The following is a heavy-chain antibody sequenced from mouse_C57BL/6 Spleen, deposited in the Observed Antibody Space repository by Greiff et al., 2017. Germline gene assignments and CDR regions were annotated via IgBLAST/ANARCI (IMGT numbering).Heavy chain of an antibody. D-gene: IGHD1-1*01. V-gene: IGHV1-61*01. CDR2: IYPSDSET. CDR1: GYTFTSYW. Sequence: QVQLKQPGAELVRPGSSVKLSCKASGYTFTSYWMDWVKQRPGQGLEWIGNIYPSDSETHYNQKFKDKATLTVDKSSSTAYMQLSSLTSEDSAVYYCARKGYGSSPLDYWGQGTTLTVSS. CDR3: ARKGYGSSPLDY. J-gene: IGHJ2*01.